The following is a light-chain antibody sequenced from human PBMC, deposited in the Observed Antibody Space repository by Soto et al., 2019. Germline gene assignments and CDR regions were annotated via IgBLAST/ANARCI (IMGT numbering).Light chain of an antibody. CDR3: QQYNNWPPIT. V-gene: IGKV3-20*01. J-gene: IGKJ5*01. CDR2: GAS. CDR1: QSVRSNY. Sequence: EIVLTQSPGTLSLSPGERATLSCRASQSVRSNYLAWYQQKPGQAPRLLIYGASSRATGIPDRFSGSGSGTEFTLTISSLQSEDFAVYYCQQYNNWPPITFGQGTRLEIK.